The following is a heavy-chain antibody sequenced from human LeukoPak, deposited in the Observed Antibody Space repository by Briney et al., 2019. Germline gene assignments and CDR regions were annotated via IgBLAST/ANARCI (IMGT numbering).Heavy chain of an antibody. CDR1: GGTFSSYA. Sequence: WASVKVSCKASGGTFSSYAISWVRQAPGQGLEWMGGIIPIFGTANYAQKFQGRVTITADESTSTAYMELSSLRSDDTAVYYCARVVVAATGWFDPWGQGTLVTVSS. CDR2: IIPIFGTA. V-gene: IGHV1-69*13. D-gene: IGHD2-15*01. CDR3: ARVVVAATGWFDP. J-gene: IGHJ5*02.